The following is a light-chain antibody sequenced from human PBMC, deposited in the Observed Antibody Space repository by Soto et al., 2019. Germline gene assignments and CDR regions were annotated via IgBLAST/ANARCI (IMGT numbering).Light chain of an antibody. CDR1: SSNIGAGYD. Sequence: QSALTQPPSVSGAPGQRVTISCTGSSSNIGAGYDVHWYQQLPGTAPKLLIYGSSNRPSGVPDRFSGSNSGTSASLAITGLQAEDEADYYCQSYDSSLSGSVFGGGTQLTVL. CDR2: GSS. V-gene: IGLV1-40*01. CDR3: QSYDSSLSGSV. J-gene: IGLJ3*02.